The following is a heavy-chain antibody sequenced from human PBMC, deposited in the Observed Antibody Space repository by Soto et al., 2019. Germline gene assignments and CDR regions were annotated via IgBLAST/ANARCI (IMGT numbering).Heavy chain of an antibody. V-gene: IGHV1-2*04. CDR3: ARGPRHGDGDAFDI. CDR2: INPNSGGT. D-gene: IGHD3-10*01. J-gene: IGHJ3*02. Sequence: ASVKVSCKASGYTFTGYYMHWVRQAPGQGLEWMGWINPNSGGTNYAQKFQGWVTMTRDTSISTAYMELSRLRSDDTAVYYCARGPRHGDGDAFDIWGQGTMVTVSS. CDR1: GYTFTGYY.